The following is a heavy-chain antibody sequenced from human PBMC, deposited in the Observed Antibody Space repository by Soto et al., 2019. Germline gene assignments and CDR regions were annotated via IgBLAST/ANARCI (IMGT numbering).Heavy chain of an antibody. CDR3: ARDRRGRYYYDSSGYYDY. J-gene: IGHJ4*02. D-gene: IGHD3-22*01. CDR2: IWYDGSNK. Sequence: GGSLRLSCAASGFTFSSYGMHWVRQAPGKGLEWVAVIWYDGSNKYYADSVKGRFTISRDNSKNTLYLQMNSLRAEDTAVYYCARDRRGRYYYDSSGYYDYWGQGTLVTVSS. V-gene: IGHV3-33*01. CDR1: GFTFSSYG.